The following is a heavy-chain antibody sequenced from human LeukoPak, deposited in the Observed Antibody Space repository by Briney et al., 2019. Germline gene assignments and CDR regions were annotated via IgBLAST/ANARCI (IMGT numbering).Heavy chain of an antibody. V-gene: IGHV3-13*01. CDR1: GFTFSRYD. CDR2: FGIVGDT. Sequence: GGSLRLSCAASGFTFSRYDMHWVRQAPGKGLEWVSSFGIVGDTYYPGSVKGRFTMSRENASNTVHLQMNSLRDGDTAVYYCVRDHYGMDVWGQGTTVTVS. CDR3: VRDHYGMDV. D-gene: IGHD3-10*01. J-gene: IGHJ6*02.